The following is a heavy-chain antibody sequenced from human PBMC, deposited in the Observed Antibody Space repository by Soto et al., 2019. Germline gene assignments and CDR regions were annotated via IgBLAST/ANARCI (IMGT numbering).Heavy chain of an antibody. CDR1: GGSISSSSYY. CDR3: AREIMPLTNDWYFDL. CDR2: IYDSGST. Sequence: SETLSLTCTVSGGSISSSSYYWGWIRQPPGKGLEWIGSIYDSGSTYYNLSLKSRVTISVDTSKNQFSLRLSSVTAADTAVYYCAREIMPLTNDWYFDLWGRGTLVTVSS. V-gene: IGHV4-39*07. D-gene: IGHD2-8*01. J-gene: IGHJ2*01.